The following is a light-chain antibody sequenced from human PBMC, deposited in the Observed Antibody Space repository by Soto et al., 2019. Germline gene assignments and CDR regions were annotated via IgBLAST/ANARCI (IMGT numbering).Light chain of an antibody. CDR3: QFYNSYSWT. CDR2: GAS. V-gene: IGKV3-15*01. Sequence: EIVMTQSPATLSVSPGERATLSCRAGQNIHTNLAWYQQKPGQAPRLLFYGASTGATGLPARFSGSGSGTEFTLTISSLQRDDFATYYCQFYNSYSWTFGQGTKVEI. CDR1: QNIHTN. J-gene: IGKJ1*01.